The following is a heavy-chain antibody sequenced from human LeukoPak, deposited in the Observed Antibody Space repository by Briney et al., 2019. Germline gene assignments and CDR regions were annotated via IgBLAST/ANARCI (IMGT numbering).Heavy chain of an antibody. D-gene: IGHD4-11*01. J-gene: IGHJ4*02. CDR1: GGSITSYY. CDR2: IYNSGST. V-gene: IGHV4-59*01. CDR3: ARLYSSSLGRVFDY. Sequence: SETLSLTCTVSGGSITSYYWSWIRQPPGKGLEWIGDIYNSGSTNYNPSLKSRVTISVDTSKNQFSLKLSPVTAADTAVYYCARLYSSSLGRVFDYWGQGTLVTVSS.